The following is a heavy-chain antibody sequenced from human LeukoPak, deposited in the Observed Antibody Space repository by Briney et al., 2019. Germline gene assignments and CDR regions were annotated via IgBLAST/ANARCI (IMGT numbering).Heavy chain of an antibody. CDR1: GGSISSSSYY. CDR2: IYYSGST. Sequence: SETLSLTCTVSGGSISSSSYYWGWIRQPPGKGLEWIGSIYYSGSTYYNPSLKSRVTISVDTSKNQFSLKLSSVTAADTAVCYCANSGNYGANSGYFDYWGQGTLVTVSS. J-gene: IGHJ4*02. CDR3: ANSGNYGANSGYFDY. V-gene: IGHV4-39*01. D-gene: IGHD4-23*01.